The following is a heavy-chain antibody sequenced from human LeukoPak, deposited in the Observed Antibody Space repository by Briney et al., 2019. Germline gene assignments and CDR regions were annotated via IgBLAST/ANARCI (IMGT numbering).Heavy chain of an antibody. CDR3: ARDDYNAMYYYGMDV. CDR1: GYTFTSYG. V-gene: IGHV1-18*01. D-gene: IGHD4-11*01. Sequence: ASVKVSCKASGYTFTSYGISWVREGLGQGLERMGWISAYNGNTNYAQKLQGRVTMTTDTSTSTAYMELRSLRSDDTAVYYCARDDYNAMYYYGMDVWGQGTTVTVSS. CDR2: ISAYNGNT. J-gene: IGHJ6*02.